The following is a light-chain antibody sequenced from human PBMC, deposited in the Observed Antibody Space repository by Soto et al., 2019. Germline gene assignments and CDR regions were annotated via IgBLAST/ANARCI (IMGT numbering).Light chain of an antibody. Sequence: ETVMTQSPATLSVSPGERATLSCRASQSVSSNLVWYQQKPGQAPRLLIYGASTRATGIPARFSGSGSGTEFTLTISSLQSEDFAVYYCQQYSNWPRTFGQGTKVDIK. V-gene: IGKV3-15*01. CDR2: GAS. CDR1: QSVSSN. J-gene: IGKJ1*01. CDR3: QQYSNWPRT.